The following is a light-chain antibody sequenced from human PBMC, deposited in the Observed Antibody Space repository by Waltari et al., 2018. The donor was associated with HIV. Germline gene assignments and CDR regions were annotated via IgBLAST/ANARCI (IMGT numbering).Light chain of an antibody. Sequence: IQLNQSPSFLSASVRDRVTITCRARQDISSYLAWYQQKTGEVPKLLIYAASTLQSGVPSRFSGRGSGTEFTLTITSLQPEDFATYFCQHLNSFPITFGQGTRLEIK. CDR3: QHLNSFPIT. CDR2: AAS. CDR1: QDISSY. J-gene: IGKJ5*01. V-gene: IGKV1-9*01.